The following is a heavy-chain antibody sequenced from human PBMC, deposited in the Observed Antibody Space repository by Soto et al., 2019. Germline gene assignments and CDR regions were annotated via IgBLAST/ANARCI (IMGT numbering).Heavy chain of an antibody. V-gene: IGHV3-9*01. CDR3: AKDIADFWSGYGGWFDP. D-gene: IGHD3-3*01. CDR1: GFTFDDYA. CDR2: ISWNSGSI. J-gene: IGHJ5*02. Sequence: EVQLVESGGGLVQPGRSLRLSCAASGFTFDDYAMHWVRQAPGKGLEWVSGISWNSGSIGYADSVKGRFTISRDNAKNSLYLKMTSLRAEDTALYYCAKDIADFWSGYGGWFDPWGQGTLVTVSS.